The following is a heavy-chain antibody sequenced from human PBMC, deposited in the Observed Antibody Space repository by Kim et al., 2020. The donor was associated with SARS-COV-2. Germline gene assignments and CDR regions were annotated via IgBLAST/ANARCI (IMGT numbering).Heavy chain of an antibody. D-gene: IGHD4-17*01. CDR2: INARSRDT. V-gene: IGHV3-23*01. J-gene: IGHJ4*02. CDR1: GFTFSNYA. Sequence: GGSLRLSCAASGFTFSNYAMTWVRQAPGKGLDWVSSINARSRDTWYADSVKGRFTISRDNSKNTLYLQLSTLGADDTAVYYCTKDRSGDYVTDFDYWGQGTLVTVSS. CDR3: TKDRSGDYVTDFDY.